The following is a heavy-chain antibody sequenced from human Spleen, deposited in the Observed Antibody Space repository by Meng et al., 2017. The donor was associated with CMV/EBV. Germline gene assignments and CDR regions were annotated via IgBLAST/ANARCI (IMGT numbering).Heavy chain of an antibody. CDR2: INSDGSDI. Sequence: GESLKISCAAYGFTFSSYWMHWVRQAPGKGLVWVSSINSDGSDIKYADSVKGRFIISRDNAKNTLYLQMSGLRAEDTAVYYCALSRDGYNCEVFFAYWGQGTLVTVSS. J-gene: IGHJ4*02. CDR1: GFTFSSYW. CDR3: ALSRDGYNCEVFFAY. V-gene: IGHV3-74*03. D-gene: IGHD5-24*01.